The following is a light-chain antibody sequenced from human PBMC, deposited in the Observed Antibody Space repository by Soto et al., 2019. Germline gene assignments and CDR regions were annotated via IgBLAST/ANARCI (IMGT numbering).Light chain of an antibody. CDR2: GAS. V-gene: IGKV3D-15*01. CDR1: QSVRSN. CDR3: QQYDNWPPT. J-gene: IGKJ5*01. Sequence: EIVLTQSPGTLSLSPGERATLSCRASQSVRSNLAWYHQKPGQAPRVLSYGASTRATGTPARFSGSGSGTEFTLTINSLKSEDFVVYYCQQYDNWPPTFGQGTRLEIK.